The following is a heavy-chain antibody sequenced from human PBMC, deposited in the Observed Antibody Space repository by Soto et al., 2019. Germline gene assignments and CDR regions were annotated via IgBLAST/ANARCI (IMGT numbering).Heavy chain of an antibody. Sequence: QMQQVQSGPEVKKPGTSVKVSCKASGFTFTSSAVQWVRQARGQRLEWIGWIVVGSGNTNYAQKFQERVTITRDMSTSTAYMELSSLRSEDTAVYYCAAGGGYSYGSLAFDIWGQGTMVTVSS. CDR2: IVVGSGNT. D-gene: IGHD5-18*01. V-gene: IGHV1-58*01. CDR1: GFTFTSSA. J-gene: IGHJ3*02. CDR3: AAGGGYSYGSLAFDI.